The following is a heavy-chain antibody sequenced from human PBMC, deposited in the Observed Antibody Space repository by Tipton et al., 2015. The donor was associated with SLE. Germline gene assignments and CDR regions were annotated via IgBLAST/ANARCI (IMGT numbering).Heavy chain of an antibody. J-gene: IGHJ5*02. Sequence: GLVKPSQTLSLTCAISGDSVSSNSAAWNWIRQSPSRGLEWLGRTYYRSKWYNDYAVSVKSRITINPDTSKNQFSLQLNSVTPEDTAVYYCARANSVLRYFDGEGWVDPWGQGTLVTVSS. D-gene: IGHD3-9*01. V-gene: IGHV6-1*01. CDR2: TYYRSKWYN. CDR1: GDSVSSNSAA. CDR3: ARANSVLRYFDGEGWVDP.